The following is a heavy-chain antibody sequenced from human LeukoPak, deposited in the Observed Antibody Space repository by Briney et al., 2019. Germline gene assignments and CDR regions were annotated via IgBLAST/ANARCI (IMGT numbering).Heavy chain of an antibody. D-gene: IGHD1-1*01. Sequence: GGSLRLSCAASEFTFSSHVMNWVRQAPGKGLAWVANIKQDGSEKYFVDSVKGRFTISRDDAKNSLYLQMSSLRAEDTAVYYCARGGSRHPSPEDYWGRGTLVTVSS. J-gene: IGHJ4*02. CDR3: ARGGSRHPSPEDY. V-gene: IGHV3-7*03. CDR1: EFTFSSHV. CDR2: IKQDGSEK.